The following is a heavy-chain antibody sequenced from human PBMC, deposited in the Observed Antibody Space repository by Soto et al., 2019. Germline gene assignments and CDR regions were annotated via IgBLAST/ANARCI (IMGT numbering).Heavy chain of an antibody. CDR2: INPSGGST. CDR1: GYIFSSYY. CDR3: ARDRCDTTSCYECDV. J-gene: IGHJ4*02. V-gene: IGHV1-46*01. Sequence: QVQLVQSGAEVKKSGASVRVSCKASGYIFSSYYIHWVRQAPGQGLEWMGIINPSGGSTRFAQKFQDRVTLTRDTSTNTVYMELRSLRSDDTAVYYCARDRCDTTSCYECDVWGQGTLVTVSS. D-gene: IGHD2-2*01.